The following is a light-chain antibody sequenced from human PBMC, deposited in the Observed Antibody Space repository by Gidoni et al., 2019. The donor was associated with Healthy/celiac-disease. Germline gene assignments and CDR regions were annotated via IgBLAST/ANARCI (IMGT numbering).Light chain of an antibody. J-gene: IGKJ1*01. CDR3: QQYDGSSWT. Sequence: ELVLTKSPDTLSLSPGERASLSCSTSQSVSSSDLAWYQQKPGQSPRLLIYATSTRANGIPDRFSGSGSGTDFTLTINRLEPEDFAVYYCQQYDGSSWTFGQXTKVEIE. CDR2: ATS. CDR1: QSVSSSD. V-gene: IGKV3-20*01.